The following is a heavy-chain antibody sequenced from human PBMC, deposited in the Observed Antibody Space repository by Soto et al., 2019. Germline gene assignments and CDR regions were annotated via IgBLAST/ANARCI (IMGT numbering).Heavy chain of an antibody. J-gene: IGHJ4*02. Sequence: GGSLRLSCAASGFTFSSYWMSWVRQAPGKGLGWVANIKQDGSEKYYVDSVKGRFTISRDNAKNSLYLQMNSLRAEDTAVYYCAKDHALFPPDYWGQGTLVTVSS. CDR1: GFTFSSYW. D-gene: IGHD3-10*01. V-gene: IGHV3-7*03. CDR3: AKDHALFPPDY. CDR2: IKQDGSEK.